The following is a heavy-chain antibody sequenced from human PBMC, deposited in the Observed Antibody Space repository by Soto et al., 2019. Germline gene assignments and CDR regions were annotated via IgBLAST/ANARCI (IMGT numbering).Heavy chain of an antibody. CDR3: ARGDQYSSGWYVDY. CDR1: GFTFSSYS. J-gene: IGHJ4*02. CDR2: ISSSSSYI. V-gene: IGHV3-21*01. D-gene: IGHD6-19*01. Sequence: GGSLRLSCAASGFTFSSYSMNWVRQAPGKGLEWVSSISSSSSYIYYADSVKDRFTISRDNAKNSLYLQMNSLRAEDTAVYYCARGDQYSSGWYVDYWGQGTLVTVSS.